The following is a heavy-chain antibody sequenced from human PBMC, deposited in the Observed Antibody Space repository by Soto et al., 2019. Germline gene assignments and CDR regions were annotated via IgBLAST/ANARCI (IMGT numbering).Heavy chain of an antibody. J-gene: IGHJ5*02. CDR3: ARKEYYYDTSNAGWFDP. CDR1: GFTFSSSW. CDR2: IKPDGTEK. V-gene: IGHV3-7*05. D-gene: IGHD3-22*01. Sequence: EVQLVESGGDLVQPGGSLRLSCAASGFTFSSSWMSWARQAPGKGLEWVANIKPDGTEKYYVDSVKGRFTISRDNAKNSLNLQMNSLRADDTAVYYCARKEYYYDTSNAGWFDPWGQGTLVTVSS.